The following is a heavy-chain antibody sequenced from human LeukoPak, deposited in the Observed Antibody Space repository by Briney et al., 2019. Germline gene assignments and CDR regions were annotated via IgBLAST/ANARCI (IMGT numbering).Heavy chain of an antibody. D-gene: IGHD4-23*01. Sequence: GASVKVSCKTSGQTFTIYTLHWVRQAPGQRLEWMGWINAADGNTKYSQKFQGRVIITRDSSANTAYMELSSLTSEDSAVYYCAKSMTTVVNPFDYWGQGTLVTVSS. CDR2: INAADGNT. CDR1: GQTFTIYT. J-gene: IGHJ4*02. CDR3: AKSMTTVVNPFDY. V-gene: IGHV1-3*01.